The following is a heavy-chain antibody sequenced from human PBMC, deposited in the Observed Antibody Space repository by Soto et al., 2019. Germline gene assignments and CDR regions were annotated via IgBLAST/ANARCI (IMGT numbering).Heavy chain of an antibody. J-gene: IGHJ6*02. CDR2: ISAYNGNT. V-gene: IGHV1-18*01. CDR3: ARDGDGYYYDSSADLPSYYYYGMDV. CDR1: GYTFTSYG. D-gene: IGHD3-22*01. Sequence: QVQLVQSGAEVKKPGASVKVSCKASGYTFTSYGISWVRQAPGQGLEWMGWISAYNGNTNYAQKLQGRVTMTTDASTSTAYMELRSLRSDDTAVYYCARDGDGYYYDSSADLPSYYYYGMDVWGQGTTVTVSS.